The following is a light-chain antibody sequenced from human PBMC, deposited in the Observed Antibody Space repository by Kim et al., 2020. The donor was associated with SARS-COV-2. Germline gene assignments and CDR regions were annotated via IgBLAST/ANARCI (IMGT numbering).Light chain of an antibody. CDR2: YDT. J-gene: IGLJ2*01. V-gene: IGLV3-21*04. Sequence: SYELTQPPSVSVAPGKTASITCGGKYIGSKSVYWYQQKPGQAPVLVISYDTDRPSGIPERFSGSNSENTATLTISGVEAGDEADYYCQVWDDSSEHVVFGGGTQLTVL. CDR3: QVWDDSSEHVV. CDR1: YIGSKS.